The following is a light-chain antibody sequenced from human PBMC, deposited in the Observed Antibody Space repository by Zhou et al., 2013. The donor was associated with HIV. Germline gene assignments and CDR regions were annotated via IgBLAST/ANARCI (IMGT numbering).Light chain of an antibody. CDR1: QSVGSW. V-gene: IGKV1-5*03. CDR2: KAS. CDR3: QQLYSYPNT. Sequence: DIQMTQSPSTLSASIGDRVNITCRASQSVGSWLAWFQHKPGKAPRLLIQKASTLESGVPSRFSGSGSGTDFSLTISSLQPEDFATYYCQQLYSYPNTFGGGTKVEIK. J-gene: IGKJ4*01.